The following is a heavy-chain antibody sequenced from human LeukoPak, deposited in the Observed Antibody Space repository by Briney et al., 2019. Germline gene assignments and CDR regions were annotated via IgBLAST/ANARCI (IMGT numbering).Heavy chain of an antibody. D-gene: IGHD5-12*01. CDR1: GGSISTYD. CDR2: IYHSGST. CDR3: ARGGGYASPIGY. Sequence: SETLSLTCTLSGGSISTYDWSWIRQPPGKGLEWIGYIYHSGSTNYNPSLKSRVAISVDTSKNQFSLKLSSVTAADTAVYYCARGGGYASPIGYWGQGALVTVSS. V-gene: IGHV4-59*01. J-gene: IGHJ4*02.